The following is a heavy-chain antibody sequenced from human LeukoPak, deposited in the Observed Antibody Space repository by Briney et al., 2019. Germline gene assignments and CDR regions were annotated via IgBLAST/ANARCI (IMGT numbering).Heavy chain of an antibody. Sequence: SQTLSLTCTVSGGSISSGGYYWSWIRQPPGKGLEWIGYIYHSGSTYYNPSLKSRVTISVDRSKNQFSLKLSSVTAADTAVYYCARARGSGSYGLVDYWGQGTLVTVSS. CDR3: ARARGSGSYGLVDY. V-gene: IGHV4-30-2*01. CDR1: GGSISSGGYY. CDR2: IYHSGST. D-gene: IGHD1-26*01. J-gene: IGHJ4*02.